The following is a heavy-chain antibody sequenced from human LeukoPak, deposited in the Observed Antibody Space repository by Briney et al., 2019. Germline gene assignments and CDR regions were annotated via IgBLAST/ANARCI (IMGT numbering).Heavy chain of an antibody. D-gene: IGHD5-24*01. Sequence: GGSLRLSCAASGFTFSSYGMHWVRQAPGKGLVWVSRINSDGISTSYADSVKGRFTISRDNAKNTLYLQMNSLRVEDTAVYYCARVHRDMATIVGLWDYWGQGTLVTVSS. CDR1: GFTFSSYG. V-gene: IGHV3-74*01. CDR3: ARVHRDMATIVGLWDY. CDR2: INSDGIST. J-gene: IGHJ4*02.